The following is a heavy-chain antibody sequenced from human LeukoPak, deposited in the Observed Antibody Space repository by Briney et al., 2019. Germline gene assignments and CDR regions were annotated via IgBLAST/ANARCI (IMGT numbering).Heavy chain of an antibody. CDR2: IWSDSSHK. V-gene: IGHV3-33*01. D-gene: IGHD6-13*01. J-gene: IGHJ3*02. Sequence: GGPLRLSCAASGFAFNTYGMHWIRQSPGKGLEWVAVIWSDSSHKYYLDSMQGRCTISRDNSKNMVYLQINSLRLEDTAVYYCASAAGAFDMWGQGTLVTVSS. CDR3: ASAAGAFDM. CDR1: GFAFNTYG.